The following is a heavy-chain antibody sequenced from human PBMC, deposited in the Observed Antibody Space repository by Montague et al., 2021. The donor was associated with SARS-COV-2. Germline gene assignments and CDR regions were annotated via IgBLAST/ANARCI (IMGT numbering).Heavy chain of an antibody. V-gene: IGHV4-34*01. D-gene: IGHD3-22*01. CDR3: ARGLTDVTVILVFVGASLYFDS. J-gene: IGHJ4*02. CDR2: INHSGGT. CDR1: GGSFSGHS. Sequence: SETLSLTCAVYGGSFSGHSWTWIRQPPGKGLEWIGEINHSGGTNYNPSLKSRVTISVDTSKNQSSLKLSSLTAADTAVYYCARGLTDVTVILVFVGASLYFDSWGQGALVTVSS.